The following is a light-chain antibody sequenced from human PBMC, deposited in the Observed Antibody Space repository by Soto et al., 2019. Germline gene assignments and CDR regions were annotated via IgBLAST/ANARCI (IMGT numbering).Light chain of an antibody. CDR1: QSSSTY. J-gene: IGKJ2*01. CDR2: VAS. CDR3: QHTYSTPYT. Sequence: DVQMTQSPSSLSASVGHRVTITCRASQSSSTYLNWCQQKPGKVPKVLIYVASTLRSGVPSRFSGSRSGTDFTLTISSLQPEDFATYYCQHTYSTPYTFGQGTKLELK. V-gene: IGKV1-39*01.